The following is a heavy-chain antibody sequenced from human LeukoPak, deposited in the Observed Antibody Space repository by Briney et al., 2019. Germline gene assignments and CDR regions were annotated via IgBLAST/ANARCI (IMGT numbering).Heavy chain of an antibody. V-gene: IGHV3-72*01. D-gene: IGHD1-26*01. CDR2: TRNKANSYTT. CDR3: ARVYASGSYQTAIDY. J-gene: IGHJ4*02. Sequence: GGSLRLSCAASGFTFSDHYMDWVRQAPGKGLEWVGRTRNKANSYTTEYAASVKGRFTISRDDSKNSLYLQMNSLKTEDTAVYYCARVYASGSYQTAIDYWGQGTLVTVSS. CDR1: GFTFSDHY.